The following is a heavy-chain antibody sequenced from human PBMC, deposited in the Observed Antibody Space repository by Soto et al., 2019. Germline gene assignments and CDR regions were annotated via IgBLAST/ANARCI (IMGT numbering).Heavy chain of an antibody. J-gene: IGHJ4*02. Sequence: QVQVVQSGAEVREPGASVKVSCTASGYSSSNYYTHWARQAPGQGLEWMGLVNPHGASTVYAQRFQGRLTLTRDTSTNTDYMDLSRLTSDDTAIYYCASVTTIWSNWGQGTLVTVSS. CDR3: ASVTTIWSN. V-gene: IGHV1-46*01. CDR2: VNPHGAST. CDR1: GYSSSNYY. D-gene: IGHD2-21*02.